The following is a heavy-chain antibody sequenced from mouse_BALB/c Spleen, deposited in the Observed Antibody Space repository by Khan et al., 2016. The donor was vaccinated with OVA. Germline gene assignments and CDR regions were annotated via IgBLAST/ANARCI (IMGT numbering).Heavy chain of an antibody. V-gene: IGHV1-4*01. CDR2: INPSNGYT. CDR3: VRDVAYYRNDGWFAY. CDR1: GYTFTSYT. J-gene: IGHJ3*01. D-gene: IGHD2-14*01. Sequence: QVQLKESGAELARPGASVKMSCKASGYTFTSYTIHWIKMRPGQGLEWIGYINPSNGYTNYNQKFKDKATLTADKSSTTAYMQLSSLTSDDSAVYICVRDVAYYRNDGWFAYWGLGTLVTVSA.